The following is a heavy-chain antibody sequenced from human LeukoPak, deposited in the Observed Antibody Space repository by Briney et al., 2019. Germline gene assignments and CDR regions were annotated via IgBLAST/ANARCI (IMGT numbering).Heavy chain of an antibody. D-gene: IGHD3-22*01. CDR1: GDSINSGAYY. V-gene: IGHV4-31*03. CDR2: IYYSGST. J-gene: IGHJ5*02. CDR3: ARNLGYYDNRGNTDYFDP. Sequence: SETLSLTCTVSGDSINSGAYYWSWIRQLPGKGLEWIGYIYYSGSTYYNPSLKSRIIISIDTSKSQFSLILRSVTAADTAVYYCARNLGYYDNRGNTDYFDPWGQGTLVTVSS.